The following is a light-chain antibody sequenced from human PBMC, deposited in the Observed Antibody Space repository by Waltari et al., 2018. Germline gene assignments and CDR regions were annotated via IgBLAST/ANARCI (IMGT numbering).Light chain of an antibody. CDR1: QSVSSY. CDR2: AAS. J-gene: IGKJ4*01. CDR3: QQRSNWPLLT. Sequence: EIVLTQSPATLSLSPGERATLSCRASQSVSSYLAWYQQKPGQAPRLHSYAASNRATGIPARVSGSGSGTDFPLTISSLEPEDFAVYYCQQRSNWPLLTFGGGTKVEIK. V-gene: IGKV3-11*01.